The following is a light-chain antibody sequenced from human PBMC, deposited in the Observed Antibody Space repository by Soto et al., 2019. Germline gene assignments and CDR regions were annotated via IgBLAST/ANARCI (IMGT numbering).Light chain of an antibody. J-gene: IGLJ3*02. CDR3: AAWDDSLTGWV. CDR1: SSNVGNNA. Sequence: QSVLTQPPSVSEAPRQRVTISCSGSSSNVGNNAVNWYQQLPGKAPKLLIYYDDLLPSGVSDRFSGSKSGTSASLAISGLQYEDEDDYYCAAWDDSLTGWVFGGGTKLTVL. CDR2: YDD. V-gene: IGLV1-36*01.